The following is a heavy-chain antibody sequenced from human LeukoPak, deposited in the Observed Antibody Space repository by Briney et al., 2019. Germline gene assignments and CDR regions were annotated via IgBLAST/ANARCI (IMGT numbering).Heavy chain of an antibody. CDR2: ISYDGSSE. Sequence: PGGSLGLSCAASGFTFSNYAMHWVRQAPGKGLEWVAVISYDGSSESYPDSVKGRFTISRDNSKNMLYLQMNSLRGEDTAVYYCASTNYRGGSTGYNWFDPWGQGTLVTVSS. V-gene: IGHV3-30-3*01. D-gene: IGHD1-26*01. J-gene: IGHJ5*02. CDR1: GFTFSNYA. CDR3: ASTNYRGGSTGYNWFDP.